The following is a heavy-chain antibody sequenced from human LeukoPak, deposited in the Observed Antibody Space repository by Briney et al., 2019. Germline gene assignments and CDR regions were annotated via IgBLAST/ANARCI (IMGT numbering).Heavy chain of an antibody. CDR2: ISGSGGST. CDR3: ANLAVYYYYYMDV. J-gene: IGHJ6*03. Sequence: GGSLILYCAASGFTFSSFAMSWGRQAPGMWLQWVSAISGSGGSTYYADSVKGRFTISRDNSKNTLYLQMNSLRAEDTAVYYCANLAVYYYYYMDVWGKGTTVTVSS. CDR1: GFTFSSFA. V-gene: IGHV3-23*01.